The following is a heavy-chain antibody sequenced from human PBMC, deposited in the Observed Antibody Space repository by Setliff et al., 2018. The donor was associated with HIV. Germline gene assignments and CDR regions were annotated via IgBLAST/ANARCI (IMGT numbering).Heavy chain of an antibody. D-gene: IGHD6-6*01. J-gene: IGHJ4*02. CDR2: ISWDGGNT. CDR1: GFTFDDYT. Sequence: GGSLRLSCAASGFTFDDYTMHWVRQAPGKGLEWVSIISWDGGNTYYADSVKGRFTISRDNSKNSLYLQMNSLRTEDTALYYCVKNIEGYSSSSVFDYWGQGTLVTAPQ. V-gene: IGHV3-43*01. CDR3: VKNIEGYSSSSVFDY.